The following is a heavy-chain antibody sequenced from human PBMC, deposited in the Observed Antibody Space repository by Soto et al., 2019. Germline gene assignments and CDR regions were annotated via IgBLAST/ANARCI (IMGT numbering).Heavy chain of an antibody. D-gene: IGHD3-22*01. CDR2: IYYSGST. J-gene: IGHJ5*02. V-gene: IGHV4-30-4*01. CDR1: GGSISSGDYY. Sequence: LSLTCTVSGGSISSGDYYWSWIRQPPGKGLEWIGYIYYSGSTYYNPSLKSRVTISVDTSKNQFSLKLSSVTAADTAVYYCARDYYDSSGYYPNWFDPWGQGTLVTVSS. CDR3: ARDYYDSSGYYPNWFDP.